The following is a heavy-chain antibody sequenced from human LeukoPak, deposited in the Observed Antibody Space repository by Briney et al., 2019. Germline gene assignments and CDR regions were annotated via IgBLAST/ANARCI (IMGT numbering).Heavy chain of an antibody. Sequence: SETLSLICTVSGGSISTGGYYWSWIRQHPGKGLEWIGYIYYSGSTYYNPSLKSRVTISVDTSKNQFSLKLSSVTAADTAVYYCASYSGQNDAFDIWGQGTMVTVSS. CDR1: GGSISTGGYY. D-gene: IGHD1-26*01. CDR3: ASYSGQNDAFDI. J-gene: IGHJ3*02. CDR2: IYYSGST. V-gene: IGHV4-31*03.